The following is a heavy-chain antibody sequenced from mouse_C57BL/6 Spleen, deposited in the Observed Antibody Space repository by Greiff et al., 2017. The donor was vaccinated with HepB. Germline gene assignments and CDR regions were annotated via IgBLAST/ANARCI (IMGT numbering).Heavy chain of an antibody. D-gene: IGHD1-1*01. V-gene: IGHV3-6*01. CDR3: ARAYGSTFDY. Sequence: VQLKDSGPGLVKPSQSLSLTCSVPGYSITSGYYWNWIRQFPGNKLEWMGYISYDGSNNYNPSLKNRISITRDTSKNQFFLKLNSVTTEDTATYYCARAYGSTFDYWGQGTTLTVSS. J-gene: IGHJ2*01. CDR1: GYSITSGYY. CDR2: ISYDGSN.